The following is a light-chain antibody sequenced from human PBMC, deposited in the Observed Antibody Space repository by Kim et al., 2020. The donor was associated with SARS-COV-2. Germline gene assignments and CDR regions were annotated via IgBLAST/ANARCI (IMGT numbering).Light chain of an antibody. V-gene: IGLV1-47*02. J-gene: IGLJ2*01. CDR1: SSNSGSKS. Sequence: GQRVAIACSGSSSNSGSKSVHWYQQLPGTAPKLLIYSNDQRPSGVPDRFSGSRSGTSGSLAISGLRSEDEADYYCAAWDDSLSGPVFGGGTQLTVL. CDR3: AAWDDSLSGPV. CDR2: SND.